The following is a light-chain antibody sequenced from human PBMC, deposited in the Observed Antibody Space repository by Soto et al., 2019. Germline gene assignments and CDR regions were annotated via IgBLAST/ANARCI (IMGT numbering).Light chain of an antibody. V-gene: IGLV2-11*01. CDR3: CSSVGSYTSV. CDR2: DVS. J-gene: IGLJ3*02. CDR1: SSDVGGYNY. Sequence: QSALTQPRSVSGSPGQSVTISCTGTSSDVGGYNYVSWYQQHPGKAPKLMIYDVSKRPSGVPDRFSGSKSGNTASLTISGLKAEDAADYYCCSSVGSYTSVFGGGTKLTVL.